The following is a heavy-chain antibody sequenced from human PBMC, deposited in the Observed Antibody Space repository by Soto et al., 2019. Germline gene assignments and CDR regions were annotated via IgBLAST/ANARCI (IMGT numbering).Heavy chain of an antibody. CDR2: ISPYSGNT. CDR1: GYTFTSYG. CDR3: AREGAVAGTYSEFYHYYGMDV. J-gene: IGHJ6*02. D-gene: IGHD6-13*01. V-gene: IGHV1-18*01. Sequence: QAQLVQSGAEVQKPGASVKVSCRASGYTFTSYGITWVRQAPGQGLEWMGWISPYSGNTKYAQKVQGRVPATTDTSTSTAYMELRSLRSDDTAVYYCAREGAVAGTYSEFYHYYGMDVWGQGTTVPVS.